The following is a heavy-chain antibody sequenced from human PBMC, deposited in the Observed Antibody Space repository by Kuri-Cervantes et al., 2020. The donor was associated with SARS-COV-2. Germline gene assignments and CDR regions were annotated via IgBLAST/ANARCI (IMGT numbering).Heavy chain of an antibody. D-gene: IGHD3-3*01. J-gene: IGHJ6*02. Sequence: GSLRLSCAVYGGSFSGYYWSWIRQPPGKGLEWIGEINHSGSTNYNPSLKSRVTISVDTSKNQFSLKLSSVTAADTAVYYCARGLDFWSGYPSYYYYGMDVWGQGTTVTV. CDR2: INHSGST. CDR1: GGSFSGYY. CDR3: ARGLDFWSGYPSYYYYGMDV. V-gene: IGHV4-34*01.